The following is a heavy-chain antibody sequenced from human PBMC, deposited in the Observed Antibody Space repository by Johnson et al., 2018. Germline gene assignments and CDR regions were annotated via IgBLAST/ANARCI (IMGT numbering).Heavy chain of an antibody. CDR2: IWSDVSTK. CDR3: AREVTATGDAFDI. CDR1: GFILSSYG. J-gene: IGHJ3*02. Sequence: QVQLVESGGGVVQPGRSLRLSCAASGFILSSYGMHWVRQAPGKGLEWVAVIWSDVSTKYYADSVKGRFTISRDSSKNTLYLQMNSLRAEDTAVYYCAREVTATGDAFDIWGLGTMVTVSS. V-gene: IGHV3-33*01. D-gene: IGHD2-21*02.